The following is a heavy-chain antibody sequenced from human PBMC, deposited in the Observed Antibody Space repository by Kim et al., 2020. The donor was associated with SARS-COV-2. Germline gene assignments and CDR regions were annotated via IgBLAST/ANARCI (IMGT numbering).Heavy chain of an antibody. CDR3: ASSPPLYYGSGQRNYYFDY. CDR1: GGTFSSYA. J-gene: IGHJ4*02. D-gene: IGHD3-10*01. Sequence: SVKVSCKASGGTFSSYAISWVRQAPGQGLEWMGGIIPIFGTANYAQKFQGRVTITADESTSTAYMELSSLRSEDTAVYYCASSPPLYYGSGQRNYYFDYWGQGTLVTVSS. CDR2: IIPIFGTA. V-gene: IGHV1-69*13.